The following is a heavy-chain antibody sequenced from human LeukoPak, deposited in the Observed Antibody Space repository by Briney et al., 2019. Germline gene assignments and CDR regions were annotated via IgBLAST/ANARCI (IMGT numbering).Heavy chain of an antibody. V-gene: IGHV3-30*18. J-gene: IGHJ4*02. CDR2: ISYDGSNK. D-gene: IGHD4/OR15-4a*01. CDR3: AKDLSEVMVDYFDY. CDR1: GFTFSSYG. Sequence: GGSLRLSCAASGFTFSSYGMHWVRQAPGKGLEWVAVISYDGSNKYYADSVKGRFTISRDNSKNTLYLQMNSLRAEDTAVYYCAKDLSEVMVDYFDYWGQGTLVTVSS.